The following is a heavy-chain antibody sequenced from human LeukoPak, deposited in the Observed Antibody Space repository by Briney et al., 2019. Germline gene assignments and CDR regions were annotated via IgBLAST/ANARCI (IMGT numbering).Heavy chain of an antibody. D-gene: IGHD2-2*01. Sequence: SVKVSCKASGGTFSSYAISWVRQAPGQGLEWMGGIIPIFGTANYAQKFQGRVTITADESTSTANMELSSLRSEDTAVYYCARGPHRSSTSRAYYYYGMDVWGQGTTVTVSS. CDR3: ARGPHRSSTSRAYYYYGMDV. V-gene: IGHV1-69*01. J-gene: IGHJ6*02. CDR2: IIPIFGTA. CDR1: GGTFSSYA.